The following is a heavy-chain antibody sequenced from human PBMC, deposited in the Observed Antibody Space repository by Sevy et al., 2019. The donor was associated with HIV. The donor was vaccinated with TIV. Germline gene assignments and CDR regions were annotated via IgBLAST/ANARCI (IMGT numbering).Heavy chain of an antibody. J-gene: IGHJ6*02. CDR3: VREGLDCSGYSGGGWDYYYYGMDV. CDR2: ISYDGSNK. Sequence: GGSLRLSCAASGFTFSSYAMHWVRQAPGKGLEWVAVISYDGSNKYYADSVKGRFTISRDNSKNTLYLQMNSLRGEDTAVYYCVREGLDCSGYSGGGWDYYYYGMDVWGQGTTVTVSS. CDR1: GFTFSSYA. D-gene: IGHD3-22*01. V-gene: IGHV3-30-3*01.